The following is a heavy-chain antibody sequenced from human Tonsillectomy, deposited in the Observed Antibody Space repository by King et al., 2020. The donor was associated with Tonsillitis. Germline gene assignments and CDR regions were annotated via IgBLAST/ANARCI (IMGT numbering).Heavy chain of an antibody. J-gene: IGHJ6*02. V-gene: IGHV1-2*02. CDR1: GYTFTGYY. Sequence: QLVQSGAEVKKPGASVKVSCKASGYTFTGYYMHWVRQAPGQGLEWMGWINPNSGGTNFAQKFQGRVTMTRDTSISTAYMELSRLRSDDTAVYYCARTGEIAAAGTGDYYGMDVWGQGTTVTV. D-gene: IGHD6-13*01. CDR2: INPNSGGT. CDR3: ARTGEIAAAGTGDYYGMDV.